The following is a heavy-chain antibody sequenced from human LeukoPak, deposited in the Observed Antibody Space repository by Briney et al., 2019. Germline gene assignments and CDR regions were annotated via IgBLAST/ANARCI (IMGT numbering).Heavy chain of an antibody. CDR3: ARRGSSHPYYYYMDV. J-gene: IGHJ6*03. CDR2: IYPGDSDT. Sequence: GESLKISCKGSGYSFTSYWIGWVRQMPGKGMEWMGIIYPGDSDTRYSPSFQGQVTISADKSISTAYLQWSSLKASDTAMYYCARRGSSHPYYYYMDVWGKGTMVTVS. V-gene: IGHV5-51*01. D-gene: IGHD6-6*01. CDR1: GYSFTSYW.